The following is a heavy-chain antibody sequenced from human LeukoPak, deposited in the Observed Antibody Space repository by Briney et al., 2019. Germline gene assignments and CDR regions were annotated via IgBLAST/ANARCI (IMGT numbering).Heavy chain of an antibody. V-gene: IGHV4-39*01. J-gene: IGHJ4*02. CDR1: GGSISDNSYY. Sequence: SETLSLTCTVSGGSISDNSYYWGWIRQPPGRGLEWIGTIYYSGSTHYNPSLNSRVSISIDTSKNQFFLKLNSVTATDSAVYYCARQGWFRGAIDDFWGQGTLVTVSS. CDR3: ARQGWFRGAIDDF. CDR2: IYYSGST. D-gene: IGHD3-10*01.